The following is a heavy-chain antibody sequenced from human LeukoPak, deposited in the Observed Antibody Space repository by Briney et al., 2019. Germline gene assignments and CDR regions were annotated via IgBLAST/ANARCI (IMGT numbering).Heavy chain of an antibody. CDR3: ARYCSGVSCPVVTLGRDSFDI. CDR2: INTNTGNP. CDR1: GYSFTSYA. D-gene: IGHD2-15*01. J-gene: IGHJ3*02. Sequence: ASVTVSCKASGYSFTSYAMNWMRRAPGQGLEWMGWINTNTGNPSYAQGFTGRFVFSWDTSVSTAYLQISSLKAEDTAVYYCARYCSGVSCPVVTLGRDSFDIWGQGTMVTVSS. V-gene: IGHV7-4-1*02.